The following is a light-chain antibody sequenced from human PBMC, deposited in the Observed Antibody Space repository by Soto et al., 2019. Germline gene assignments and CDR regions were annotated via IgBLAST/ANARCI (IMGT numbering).Light chain of an antibody. Sequence: DIQLTQSPSSLSASVGDRVTITCRASQTPRTFLNWYQQKPGKAPKLLIYATSTLQSGVPSRFSGRDSGADFTLTINNLQPEDFATYYCQQPPYTFGPGTKVDL. CDR2: ATS. J-gene: IGKJ3*01. V-gene: IGKV1-39*01. CDR1: QTPRTF. CDR3: QQPPYT.